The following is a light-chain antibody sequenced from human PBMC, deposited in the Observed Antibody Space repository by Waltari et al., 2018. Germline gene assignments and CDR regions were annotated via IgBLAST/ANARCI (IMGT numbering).Light chain of an antibody. Sequence: QTVVTQEPSLTVSPGGTVTLPCASSTGAVTSGYYPNWFQQKPGQAPRALIYSTSNKRSWTPARFSGSLLGGKAALTLSGVQPEDEAEYYCLLYYGGAQLVFGGGTKLTVL. CDR1: TGAVTSGYY. CDR2: STS. CDR3: LLYYGGAQLV. J-gene: IGLJ2*01. V-gene: IGLV7-43*01.